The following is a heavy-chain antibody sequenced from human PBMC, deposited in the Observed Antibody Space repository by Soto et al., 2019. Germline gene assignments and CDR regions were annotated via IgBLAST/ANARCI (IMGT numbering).Heavy chain of an antibody. D-gene: IGHD2-2*01. CDR1: GGSISTYY. Sequence: ASETLSLTCTVSGGSISTYYWSWIRQPAGKGLEWIGRIYASGSTNYNPSLKSRVTMSVATSKNQFSLKLSSVTAADTAVYYCARGGMVIIPTATAFDYWGQGTLVTVSS. CDR3: ARGGMVIIPTATAFDY. CDR2: IYASGST. V-gene: IGHV4-4*07. J-gene: IGHJ4*02.